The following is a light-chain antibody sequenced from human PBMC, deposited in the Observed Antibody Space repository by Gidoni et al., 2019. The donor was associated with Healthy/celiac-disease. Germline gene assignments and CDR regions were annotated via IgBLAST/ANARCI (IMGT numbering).Light chain of an antibody. Sequence: IHMTQSPSSLSASVGDRVTITCRASQSISSYLNWYQQKPGKDPKLLIYAASSLQSGVPSRFSGSGSGTDLTLTISSLQPEHFATYYCQQSYSNPWTFGQGTKVEIK. CDR2: AAS. CDR1: QSISSY. V-gene: IGKV1-39*01. CDR3: QQSYSNPWT. J-gene: IGKJ1*01.